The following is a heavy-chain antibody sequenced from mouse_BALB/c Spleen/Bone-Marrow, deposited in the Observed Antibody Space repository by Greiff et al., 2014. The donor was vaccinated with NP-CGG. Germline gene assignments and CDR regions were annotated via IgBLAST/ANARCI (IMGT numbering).Heavy chain of an antibody. J-gene: IGHJ4*01. CDR2: ISSGGSNT. V-gene: IGHV5-6*01. CDR3: ARHQRYYAMDY. CDR1: GFTFSSYG. Sequence: EVQVVESGGDLVKPGGSLKLSCAASGFTFSSYGMSWGRQTPDKRLEWVATISSGGSNTYYPDSVKGRFTISRDNAKNTLYLQMSSLKSEDTAMYYCARHQRYYAMDYWSQGTSVTVSS.